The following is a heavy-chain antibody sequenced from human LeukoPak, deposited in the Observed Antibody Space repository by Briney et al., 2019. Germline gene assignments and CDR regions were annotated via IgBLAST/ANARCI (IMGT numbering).Heavy chain of an antibody. CDR3: ARSSYYYDSSGYYYAY. CDR2: IIPILGIA. J-gene: IGHJ4*02. D-gene: IGHD3-22*01. CDR1: GGTFSSYA. V-gene: IGHV1-69*04. Sequence: SVKVSCKASGGTFSSYAISWVRQAPGQGREWMGSIIPILGIANYAQKFQGRVTITADKTTSKEYMELSSLRSEDTAVYYCARSSYYYDSSGYYYAYWGQGTLVTVSS.